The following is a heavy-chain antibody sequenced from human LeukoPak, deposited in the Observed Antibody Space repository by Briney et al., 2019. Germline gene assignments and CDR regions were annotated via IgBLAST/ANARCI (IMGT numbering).Heavy chain of an antibody. Sequence: GGSLRLSCVASGFPFSSYWMTWVRQAPGKGLEWVANIKQDGSKKSYVDSVKGRFTISRDNAKNSLYLQMNSLRAEDSAIYYCTRVGYIDEGIDYWGQGTLVTVSS. CDR3: TRVGYIDEGIDY. D-gene: IGHD5-24*01. CDR2: IKQDGSKK. CDR1: GFPFSSYW. J-gene: IGHJ4*02. V-gene: IGHV3-7*04.